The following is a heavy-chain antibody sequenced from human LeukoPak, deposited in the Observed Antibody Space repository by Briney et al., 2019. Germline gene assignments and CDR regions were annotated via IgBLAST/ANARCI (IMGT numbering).Heavy chain of an antibody. CDR2: IKHGGST. V-gene: IGHV4-34*01. J-gene: IGHJ4*02. Sequence: TSETLSLTCAVYGGSFSGYYWSWIRQPPGKGMEWIGEIKHGGSTNYTPSLTSRVTISVATSKNQFSLKLSSVTAADTAVYYCARGRPITIFGVIIPRTVSFDYWGQGTLVTVSS. CDR1: GGSFSGYY. D-gene: IGHD3-3*01. CDR3: ARGRPITIFGVIIPRTVSFDY.